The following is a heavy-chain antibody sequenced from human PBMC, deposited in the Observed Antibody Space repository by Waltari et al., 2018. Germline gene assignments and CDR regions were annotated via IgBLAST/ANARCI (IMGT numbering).Heavy chain of an antibody. CDR3: TDLGDF. V-gene: IGHV3-49*04. CDR1: GFTFGDYA. J-gene: IGHJ4*02. CDR2: IRNKPYGGTT. Sequence: EVQLVESGGGLVQPGRSLRLSCTASGFTFGDYALSWVRQAPGKGLEWVGLIRNKPYGGTTEYAASVKGRFTISRDDSKSIAYLQMNSLKTEDTAVYYCTDLGDFWGQGTLVTVSS. D-gene: IGHD3-16*01.